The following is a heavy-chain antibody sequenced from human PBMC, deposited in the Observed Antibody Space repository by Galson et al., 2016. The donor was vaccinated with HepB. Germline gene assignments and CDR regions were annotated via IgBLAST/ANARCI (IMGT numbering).Heavy chain of an antibody. CDR2: IEGDANHI. V-gene: IGHV3-21*01. CDR3: ARGHCGSTSCHLYFDY. J-gene: IGHJ4*01. D-gene: IGHD2-2*01. CDR1: GFNIRDYS. Sequence: SLRLSCAASGFNIRDYSMNWLRQAPGKGLEWVSHIEGDANHIHYRHSLKGRFTISRDIAKNSLYLEMSGLGAEDTAVYYCARGHCGSTSCHLYFDYWGQGTLVTVSS.